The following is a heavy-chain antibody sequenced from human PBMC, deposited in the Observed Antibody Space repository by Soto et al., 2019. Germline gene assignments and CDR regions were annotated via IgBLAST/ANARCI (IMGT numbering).Heavy chain of an antibody. Sequence: PSETLSLTCSVSGGTISGYYWTWIRQPAGKGLEWIGRIYSSGNTKYNPPLQSRVTMSLDTSNNQFSLRLTSVTAADTAVYYCARGQRFSDWFDPWGQGTLVTVS. CDR2: IYSSGNT. D-gene: IGHD3-3*01. J-gene: IGHJ5*02. CDR1: GGTISGYY. V-gene: IGHV4-4*07. CDR3: ARGQRFSDWFDP.